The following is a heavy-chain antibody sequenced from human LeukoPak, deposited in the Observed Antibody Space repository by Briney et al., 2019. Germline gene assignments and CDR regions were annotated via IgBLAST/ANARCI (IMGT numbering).Heavy chain of an antibody. CDR1: GGSFSGYY. V-gene: IGHV4-34*01. CDR3: ARAPVAGLDY. J-gene: IGHJ4*02. CDR2: INHSGST. D-gene: IGHD6-19*01. Sequence: SETLSLTCAVYGGSFSGYYWSWIRQPPGKGLEWIGEINHSGSTNYNPSLKSRVTISVDTSKNQFSLKLSSVTAADTAVYYCARAPVAGLDYWGQGTLVTVSS.